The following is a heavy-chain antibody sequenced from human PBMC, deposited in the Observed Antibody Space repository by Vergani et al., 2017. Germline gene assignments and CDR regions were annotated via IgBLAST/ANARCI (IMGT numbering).Heavy chain of an antibody. CDR1: GGSISSSSYY. CDR2: IYYSGST. J-gene: IGHJ5*02. Sequence: QLQLQESGPGLVKPSETLSLTCTVSGGSISSSSYYWGWIRQPPGKGLEWIGSIYYSGSTYYNPSLKSRVTISVDTSKNQFSLKLSSVTAADTAVYYCAKDIVGVPAATTYNWFDPWGQGTLVTVSS. V-gene: IGHV4-39*07. CDR3: AKDIVGVPAATTYNWFDP. D-gene: IGHD2-2*01.